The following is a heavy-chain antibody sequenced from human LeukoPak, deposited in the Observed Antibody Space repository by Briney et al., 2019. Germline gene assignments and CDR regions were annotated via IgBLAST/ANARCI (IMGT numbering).Heavy chain of an antibody. Sequence: PSETLSLTCTVSGGSISSYYWSWIRQPPGEGLEWIGYIYYSGSTNYNPSLKSRVTISVDTSKNQFSLKLSSVTAADTAVYYCARGGVSWSDKGDTAMAPYFDYWGQGTLVTVSS. CDR1: GGSISSYY. D-gene: IGHD5-18*01. CDR3: ARGGVSWSDKGDTAMAPYFDY. J-gene: IGHJ4*02. V-gene: IGHV4-59*01. CDR2: IYYSGST.